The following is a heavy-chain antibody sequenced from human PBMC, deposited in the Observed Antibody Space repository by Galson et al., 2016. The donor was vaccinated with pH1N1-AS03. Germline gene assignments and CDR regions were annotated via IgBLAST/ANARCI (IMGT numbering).Heavy chain of an antibody. CDR1: GFTFNSYW. CDR3: ARDLNWDNA. Sequence: LRLSCAASGFTFNSYWMTWVRQAPGKGLEWVANIKPDGGDKYYVDSVEGRFTISRDNAKNSLYLQMNSLRVEDTAVYYCARDLNWDNAWGQGTLVTVSS. CDR2: IKPDGGDK. J-gene: IGHJ5*02. V-gene: IGHV3-7*01.